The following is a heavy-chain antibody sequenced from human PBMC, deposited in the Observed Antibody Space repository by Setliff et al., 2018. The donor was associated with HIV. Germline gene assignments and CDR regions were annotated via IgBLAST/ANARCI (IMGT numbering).Heavy chain of an antibody. V-gene: IGHV4-61*09. CDR1: GGSISSRSYY. CDR3: ARRESYYDILTGPAFDAFDI. CDR2: IHTSGDT. Sequence: SETLSLTCSVSGGSISSRSYYWSWIRQPAGKGLEWIGHIHTSGDTDYSPSLNSRVTISIDTSKKQFSLKLSSVAAADTAMYYCARRESYYDILTGPAFDAFDIWGQGTMVTVSS. J-gene: IGHJ3*02. D-gene: IGHD3-9*01.